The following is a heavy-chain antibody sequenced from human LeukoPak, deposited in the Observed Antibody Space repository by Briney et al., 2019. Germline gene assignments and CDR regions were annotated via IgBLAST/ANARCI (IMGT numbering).Heavy chain of an antibody. CDR1: GGSISSSSYY. Sequence: SETLSLTCTVSGGSISSSSYYWGWIRQPPGKGLEWIGSIYYSGSTYYNPSLKSRVTISVDTSKNQFSLKLSSVTAADTAVYYCARTYYDFWSATNWFDPWGQGILVTVSS. CDR3: ARTYYDFWSATNWFDP. J-gene: IGHJ5*02. D-gene: IGHD3-3*01. CDR2: IYYSGST. V-gene: IGHV4-39*01.